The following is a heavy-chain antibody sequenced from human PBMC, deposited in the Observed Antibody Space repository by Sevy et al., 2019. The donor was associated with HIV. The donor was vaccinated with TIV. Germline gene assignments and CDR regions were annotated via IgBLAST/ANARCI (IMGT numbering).Heavy chain of an antibody. D-gene: IGHD3-22*01. V-gene: IGHV3-23*01. J-gene: IGHJ6*03. CDR1: GFSFDSYG. Sequence: GGSLRLSCAVSGFSFDSYGMTWVRQAPGKGLEWVSGISGSGTRTYCADSVKGRFIISRDNSKNTLYLQMNSLRSEDTALYYCAKGGGGHYDPDEIGYYFYYYNMDVWGKGTTVTVSS. CDR3: AKGGGGHYDPDEIGYYFYYYNMDV. CDR2: ISGSGTRT.